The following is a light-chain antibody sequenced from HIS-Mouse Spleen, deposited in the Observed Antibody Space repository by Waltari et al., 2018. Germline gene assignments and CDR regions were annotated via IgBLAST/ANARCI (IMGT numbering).Light chain of an antibody. CDR3: QSADSSGTSWV. V-gene: IGLV3-25*03. Sequence: SYELTQPPSVSVSPGQTARITCSGDALPEQYAYWYQQKPGQAPLRVIYKARGRPSGIPERFSVSSSGTTVTLTISGVQAEDEADYYCQSADSSGTSWVFGGGTKLTVL. J-gene: IGLJ3*02. CDR2: KAR. CDR1: ALPEQY.